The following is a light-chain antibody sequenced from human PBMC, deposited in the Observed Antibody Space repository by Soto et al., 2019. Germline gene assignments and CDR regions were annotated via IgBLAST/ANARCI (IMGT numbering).Light chain of an antibody. Sequence: VIWMTQAPSLLCASTGNKVTISSRMSQGISSYLAWYQQKPGKAPELLLYDASSLESGVPSRFSGSGAGTDITLTISSLQPDDSSTYYSQLSYSTPRFTFGPGTKVDIK. CDR1: QGISSY. V-gene: IGKV1D-8*03. CDR3: QLSYSTPRFT. J-gene: IGKJ3*01. CDR2: DAS.